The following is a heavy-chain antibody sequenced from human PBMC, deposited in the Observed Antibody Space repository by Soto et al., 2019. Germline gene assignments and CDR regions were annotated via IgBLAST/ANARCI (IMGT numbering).Heavy chain of an antibody. J-gene: IGHJ4*02. Sequence: EVQLLESGGGLVQPGGSLRLSCAASGFTFSSYAMSWVRQAPGKGLEWVSVISGGGGATYYADSVKGRFTISRDNSRKTLYLQMNSLRAEDTAVYYCAKNGQYTAVAWDDYWGQGTLVTVSS. CDR3: AKNGQYTAVAWDDY. CDR1: GFTFSSYA. V-gene: IGHV3-23*01. D-gene: IGHD5-18*01. CDR2: ISGGGGAT.